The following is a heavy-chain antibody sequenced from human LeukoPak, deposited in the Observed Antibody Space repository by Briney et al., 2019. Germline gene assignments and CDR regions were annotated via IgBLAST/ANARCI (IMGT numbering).Heavy chain of an antibody. CDR2: IIAIFGTA. CDR3: ARAGYCSSTSCIPDAFDI. J-gene: IGHJ3*02. CDR1: GGTFSSYA. V-gene: IGHV1-69*13. Sequence: SVKVSCKASGGTFSSYAISWVRQAPGQGLEWMGGIIAIFGTANYAQKFQGRVTITADESRSTGYMELSSLRSEDTAVYYCARAGYCSSTSCIPDAFDIWGQGTMVTVSS. D-gene: IGHD2-2*01.